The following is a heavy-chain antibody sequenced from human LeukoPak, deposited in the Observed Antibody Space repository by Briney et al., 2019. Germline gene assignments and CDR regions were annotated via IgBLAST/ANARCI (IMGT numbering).Heavy chain of an antibody. J-gene: IGHJ5*02. CDR2: IYYSWST. Sequence: SETLSLTLTFSRGSISSYYWRWIRQPPAKGLDWIGYIYYSWSTNYNPSLKSRVTISLDTCKNQFSLKLSSVTAADTAVYYCARGLRGGGYDLNWFDPWGQGTLVTVSS. D-gene: IGHD5-12*01. CDR1: RGSISSYY. V-gene: IGHV4-59*01. CDR3: ARGLRGGGYDLNWFDP.